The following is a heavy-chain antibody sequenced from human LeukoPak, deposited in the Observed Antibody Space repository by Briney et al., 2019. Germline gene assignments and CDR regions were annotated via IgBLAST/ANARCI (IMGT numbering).Heavy chain of an antibody. D-gene: IGHD3-10*01. Sequence: GGSLRLSCAASGFTFSSYSMNWVRQAPGKGLEWVSSISSSSSYIYYADSVKGRFTISRDNAKNSLYLQMNSLRAEDTAVYYCATDGSGSAGSYYYYYMDVWGKGTTVTISS. CDR1: GFTFSSYS. V-gene: IGHV3-21*04. CDR2: ISSSSSYI. J-gene: IGHJ6*03. CDR3: ATDGSGSAGSYYYYYMDV.